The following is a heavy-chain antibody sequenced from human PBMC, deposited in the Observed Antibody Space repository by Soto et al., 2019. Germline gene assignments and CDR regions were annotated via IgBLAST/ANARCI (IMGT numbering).Heavy chain of an antibody. V-gene: IGHV3-11*01. J-gene: IGHJ4*02. D-gene: IGHD5-18*01. CDR3: VRDRAQAWIQL. CDR2: ISSGGTTI. CDR1: GFTFNAYY. Sequence: QVQLVQSGGGLVKPGGSLRLSCTASGFTFNAYYTSWIRQAPGKGPEWVSYISSGGTTIYYADSVTGRFTISRDNAKNSLYLQMSSLRAEDTAVYYCVRDRAQAWIQLWGQGTQVTVSS.